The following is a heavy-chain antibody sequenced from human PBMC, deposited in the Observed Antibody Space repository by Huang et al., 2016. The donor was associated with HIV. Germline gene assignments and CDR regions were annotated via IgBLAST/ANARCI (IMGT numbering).Heavy chain of an antibody. CDR3: ARCPAGGRYFDY. V-gene: IGHV1-18*04. CDR1: GYIFTTYG. J-gene: IGHJ4*02. CDR2: ISTYSGNT. D-gene: IGHD6-13*01. Sequence: QVQLVQSGAEVKNPGASVKVSCEASGYIFTTYGITWVRQAPGQGLEWMGWISTYSGNTKYTEKFQGRVTMTTDTSTSTAYMELRSLRSDDTAVYYCARCPAGGRYFDYWGQGTLVIVSS.